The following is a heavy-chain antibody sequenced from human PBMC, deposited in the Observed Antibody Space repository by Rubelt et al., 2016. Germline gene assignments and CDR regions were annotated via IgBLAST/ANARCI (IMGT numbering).Heavy chain of an antibody. Sequence: QLQLQESVPGLVKPSGTLSLTCTVSGGSISSSSYYWGWIRQPPGKVLEWIGSIYYSWSTYYNPSLKSRVTLCVDTSKNQFPLKLSAVTAADTAVYYCASGYDSSGYYYPDRKANWFDPWGQGTLVTVSS. CDR2: IYYSWST. D-gene: IGHD3-22*01. CDR1: GGSISSSSYY. J-gene: IGHJ5*02. V-gene: IGHV4-39*01. CDR3: ASGYDSSGYYYPDRKANWFDP.